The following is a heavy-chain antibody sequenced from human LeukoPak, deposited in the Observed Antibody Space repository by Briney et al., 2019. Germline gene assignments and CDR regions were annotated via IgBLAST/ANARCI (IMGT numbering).Heavy chain of an antibody. CDR1: GFTFSSYE. J-gene: IGHJ4*02. V-gene: IGHV3-48*03. CDR2: ISGSGSTI. CDR3: ARASLSSSWYYRPEDLGY. Sequence: GGSLRLSCAASGFTFSSYEMNWVRQAPGKGLEWVSYISGSGSTIYSADSVKGRFTISRDNAKNSLYLQMNSLRAEDTAVYYCARASLSSSWYYRPEDLGYWGQGTLVTVSS. D-gene: IGHD6-13*01.